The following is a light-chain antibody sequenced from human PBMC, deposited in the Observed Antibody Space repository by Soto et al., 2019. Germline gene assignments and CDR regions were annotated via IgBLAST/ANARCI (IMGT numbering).Light chain of an antibody. CDR1: QSLLHSNGYNY. CDR3: MEALQTQWP. CDR2: LGS. V-gene: IGKV2-28*01. Sequence: DIVMTQSPLSLPVTPGEPASISCRSSQSLLHSNGYNYLDWYLQRPGQSPQLLIYLGSNRASGVPDRFSGRASGTDFTLKISRVEAEDVGVYYCMEALQTQWPFGQGTTVDI. J-gene: IGKJ1*01.